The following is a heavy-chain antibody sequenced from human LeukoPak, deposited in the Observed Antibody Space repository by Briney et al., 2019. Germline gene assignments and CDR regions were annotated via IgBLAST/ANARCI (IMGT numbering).Heavy chain of an antibody. CDR2: IYTSGST. CDR3: ARRSPYGQWLANDAFDI. D-gene: IGHD6-19*01. J-gene: IGHJ3*02. CDR1: GGSISSYY. V-gene: IGHV4-4*07. Sequence: SETLSLTCTVSGGSISSYYWSWIRQPAGKGLEWIGRIYTSGSTNYNPSLKSRVTMSVDTSKNQFSLKLSSVTAADTAVYYCARRSPYGQWLANDAFDIWGQGTMVTVSS.